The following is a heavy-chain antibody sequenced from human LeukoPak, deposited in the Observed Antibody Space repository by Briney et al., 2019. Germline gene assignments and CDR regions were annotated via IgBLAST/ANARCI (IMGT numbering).Heavy chain of an antibody. CDR2: IYYSGST. Sequence: SETLSLTCTVSGVSISSDYWSWLRQPPGKGLEWIGYIYYSGSTNYNPSLKSRVTVSVDTSKNQFSLKLRSVTAADTAVYYCARGPGDYFDYWGQGTLVTVSS. J-gene: IGHJ4*02. D-gene: IGHD7-27*01. V-gene: IGHV4-59*01. CDR3: ARGPGDYFDY. CDR1: GVSISSDY.